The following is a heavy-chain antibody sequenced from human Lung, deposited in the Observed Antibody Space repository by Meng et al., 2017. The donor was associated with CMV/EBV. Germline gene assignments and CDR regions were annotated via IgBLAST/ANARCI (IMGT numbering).Heavy chain of an antibody. V-gene: IGHV1-18*01. J-gene: IGHJ4*02. CDR2: ISAYNDNT. CDR3: ASKVEPYYYDRSGYLN. Sequence: SVXVSXXASGDTFTSYGFTWVRQAPGQGLEWVGWISAYNDNTNYAQRLQGRVSMTTDTTTSTAYMELRSLRSDDTAVYYCASKVEPYYYDRSGYLNWGQGPLVTVSS. D-gene: IGHD3-22*01. CDR1: GDTFTSYG.